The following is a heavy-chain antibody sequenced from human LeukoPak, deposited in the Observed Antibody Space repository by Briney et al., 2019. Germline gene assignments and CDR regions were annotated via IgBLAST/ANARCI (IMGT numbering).Heavy chain of an antibody. CDR2: ISYDGSNK. J-gene: IGHJ6*02. CDR3: AKTRMGCSTYCTNGVLYYYYGMDV. D-gene: IGHD2-8*01. Sequence: PGGSLRLSCAASGFTFSSYGMHWVRQAPGKGLEWVAVISYDGSNKYYADSVKGRFTISRDNSKNTLYLQMNSLRAEDTAVYYCAKTRMGCSTYCTNGVLYYYYGMDVWGQGTTVTVSS. CDR1: GFTFSSYG. V-gene: IGHV3-30*18.